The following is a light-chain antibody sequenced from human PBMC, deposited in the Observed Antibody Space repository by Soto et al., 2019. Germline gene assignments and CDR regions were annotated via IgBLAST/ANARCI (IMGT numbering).Light chain of an antibody. CDR1: SSDVGTYNY. CDR2: DVS. CDR3: NSYTSSSTLA. V-gene: IGLV2-14*01. J-gene: IGLJ2*01. Sequence: QSALTQPASVPGSPGQSITISCTGTSSDVGTYNYVSWYQQRPGKAPKLMIYDVSHRPSGVSNRFSGSKSGNTASLTISGLQAEDEADYYCNSYTSSSTLALGGGTKVTVL.